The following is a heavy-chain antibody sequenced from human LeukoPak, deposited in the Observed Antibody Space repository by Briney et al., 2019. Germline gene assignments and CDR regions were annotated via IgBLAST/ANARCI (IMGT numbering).Heavy chain of an antibody. J-gene: IGHJ4*02. CDR1: SYTFTNYW. CDR3: ARFLYSSGFFHFDY. Sequence: GESLKISCKGFSYTFTNYWIGWVRQMPGKGLEWLGIIYPGDSDSRYSPSFQGQVTISADKSISTAYLQWSSLEASDTAIYYCARFLYSSGFFHFDYWGQGTQVTVSS. V-gene: IGHV5-51*01. D-gene: IGHD6-19*01. CDR2: IYPGDSDS.